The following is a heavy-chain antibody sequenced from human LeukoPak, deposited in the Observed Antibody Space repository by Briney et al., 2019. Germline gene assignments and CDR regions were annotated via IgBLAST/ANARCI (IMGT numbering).Heavy chain of an antibody. CDR2: IYYSGST. CDR1: GGSISSYY. Sequence: SETLSLTCTASGGSISSYYWSWIRQPPGKGLEWIGYIYYSGSTNYNPSLKSRVTISVDTSKNQFSLKLSSVTAADTAVYYCARRKMATIRNWNAFDIWGQGTMVTVSS. V-gene: IGHV4-59*08. D-gene: IGHD5-12*01. CDR3: ARRKMATIRNWNAFDI. J-gene: IGHJ3*02.